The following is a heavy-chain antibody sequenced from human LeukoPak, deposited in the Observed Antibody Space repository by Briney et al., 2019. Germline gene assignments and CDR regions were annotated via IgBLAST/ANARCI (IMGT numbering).Heavy chain of an antibody. V-gene: IGHV3-74*01. CDR2: ITTDGGST. J-gene: IGHJ4*02. Sequence: GGSLRLSCAASGFTFSSYWMHWVRQAPGKGLVWVSHITTDGGSTTYADSVKGRFTISRDNAKNTLYLQVNRLRAEDTAVYYCARDDGSYYVWGQGALVTVPS. D-gene: IGHD1-26*01. CDR3: ARDDGSYYV. CDR1: GFTFSSYW.